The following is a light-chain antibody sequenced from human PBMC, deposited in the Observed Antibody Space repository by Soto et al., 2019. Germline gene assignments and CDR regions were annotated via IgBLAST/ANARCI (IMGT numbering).Light chain of an antibody. CDR1: SSDVGSYNL. CDR2: EVS. V-gene: IGLV2-23*02. CDR3: SSYAGSSNV. J-gene: IGLJ1*01. Sequence: QSALTQPASVSGSPGQSITVSCAGTSSDVGSYNLVSWYQQYPGQAPKLILYEVSNRPTGVPNRFTGSKSGNTASLTISGLQAEDEADYYCSSYAGSSNVFGTGTKLTVL.